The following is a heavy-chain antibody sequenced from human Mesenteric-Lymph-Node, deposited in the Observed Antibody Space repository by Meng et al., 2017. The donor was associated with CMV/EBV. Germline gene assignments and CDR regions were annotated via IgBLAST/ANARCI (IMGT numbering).Heavy chain of an antibody. V-gene: IGHV5-51*01. Sequence: GGSLRLSCKGSGYSFTSYWIGWVRQMPGKGLEWMGIIYPGDSDTRYSPSFQGQVTISADKSISTAYLQWSSLKASDTAIYYCARRATSSEWFDPWGQGTLVTVSS. CDR2: IYPGDSDT. CDR1: GYSFTSYW. CDR3: ARRATSSEWFDP. D-gene: IGHD6-6*01. J-gene: IGHJ5*02.